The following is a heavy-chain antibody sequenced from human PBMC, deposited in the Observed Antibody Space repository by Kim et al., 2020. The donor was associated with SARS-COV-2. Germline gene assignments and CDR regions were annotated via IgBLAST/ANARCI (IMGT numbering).Heavy chain of an antibody. Sequence: NPSLKSRVTISVDTSKNQFSLKLSSVTAADTAVYYCARGRGYSYGSSFDYWGQGTLVTVSS. D-gene: IGHD5-18*01. V-gene: IGHV4-34*01. CDR3: ARGRGYSYGSSFDY. J-gene: IGHJ4*02.